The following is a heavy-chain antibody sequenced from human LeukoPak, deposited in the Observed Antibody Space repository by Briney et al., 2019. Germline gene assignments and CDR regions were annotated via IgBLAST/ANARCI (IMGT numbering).Heavy chain of an antibody. CDR1: GYTFTGYY. V-gene: IGHV1-2*02. CDR2: INPNSGGT. CDR3: ARGTIAAAGTYYYYYMDV. J-gene: IGHJ6*03. D-gene: IGHD6-13*01. Sequence: ASVKVSCKASGYTFTGYYMHWVRQAPGQGLEWMGWINPNSGGTNYAQKFQGRVTITRNTSISTAYMELSSLRSEDTAVYYCARGTIAAAGTYYYYYMDVWGKGTTVTVSS.